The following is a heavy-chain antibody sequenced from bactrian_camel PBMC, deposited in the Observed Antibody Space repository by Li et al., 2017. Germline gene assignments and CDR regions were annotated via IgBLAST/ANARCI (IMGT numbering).Heavy chain of an antibody. J-gene: IGHJ6*01. V-gene: IGHV3S6*01. CDR3: AAAPSGFYRCSHIQRTTTMTPSDFTH. Sequence: HVQLVESGGGSVQAGGSLRLSCTESAVTSYGYISNCMAWFRQVPGKEREGIAVIYGGDSELTYYAASVKGRFTISQDGAKSTMYLQMNDLKPEDTAMYYCAAAPSGFYRCSHIQRTTTMTPSDFTHWGQGTQVTVS. D-gene: IGHD2*01. CDR1: AVTSYGYISNC. CDR2: IYGGDSELT.